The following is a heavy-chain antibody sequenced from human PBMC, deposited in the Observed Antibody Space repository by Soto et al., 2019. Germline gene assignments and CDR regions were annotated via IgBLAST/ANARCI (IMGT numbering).Heavy chain of an antibody. V-gene: IGHV3-53*01. CDR3: ARDKSSGWPRYYYGMDV. Sequence: PGGSLRLSCAASGFTVSSNYMSWVRQAPGKGLEWVSVIYSGGSTYYADSVKGRFTISRDNSKNTLYLQMNSLRAEDTAVYYCARDKSSGWPRYYYGMDVWGQGTTVTVSS. CDR2: IYSGGST. D-gene: IGHD6-19*01. CDR1: GFTVSSNY. J-gene: IGHJ6*02.